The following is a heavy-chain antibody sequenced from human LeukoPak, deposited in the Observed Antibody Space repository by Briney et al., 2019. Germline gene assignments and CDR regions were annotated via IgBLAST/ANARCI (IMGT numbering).Heavy chain of an antibody. CDR3: ARGARSSWYGFDY. Sequence: PSETLSLTCTVSGYSISSGYYWGWIRQPPGKGLEWIGSIYHSGSTNYNPSLKSRVTISVDTSKNQFSLKLSSVTAADTAVYYCARGARSSWYGFDYWGQGTLVTVSS. CDR1: GYSISSGYY. V-gene: IGHV4-38-2*02. J-gene: IGHJ4*02. D-gene: IGHD6-13*01. CDR2: IYHSGST.